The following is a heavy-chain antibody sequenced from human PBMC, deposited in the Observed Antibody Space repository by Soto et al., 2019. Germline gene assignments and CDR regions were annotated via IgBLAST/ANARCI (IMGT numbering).Heavy chain of an antibody. CDR3: AREPNYFDY. Sequence: QVQLVQSGAEVKKPGASVKVSCKASGYTFTSYGISWVRQDHGQGLEWMGWISAHNGKKKYAHKLQGRVTMTTDTSTSTAYMELRSLRSDDTAVYYCAREPNYFDYWGQGTLVTVSS. J-gene: IGHJ4*02. V-gene: IGHV1-18*01. CDR1: GYTFTSYG. CDR2: ISAHNGKK.